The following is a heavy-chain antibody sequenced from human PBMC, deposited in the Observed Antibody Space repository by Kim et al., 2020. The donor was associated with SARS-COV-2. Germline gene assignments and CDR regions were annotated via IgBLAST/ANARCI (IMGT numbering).Heavy chain of an antibody. J-gene: IGHJ3*02. CDR2: IYYSGST. D-gene: IGHD5-12*01. CDR1: GGSISSGGYY. V-gene: IGHV4-31*03. Sequence: SETLSLTCTVSGGSISSGGYYWSWIRQHPGKGLEWIGYIYYSGSTYYNPSLKSRVTISVDTSKNQFSLKLSSVTAADTAVYYCARDQRRASGYGFVFPRNAFDIWGQGTMVTVSS. CDR3: ARDQRRASGYGFVFPRNAFDI.